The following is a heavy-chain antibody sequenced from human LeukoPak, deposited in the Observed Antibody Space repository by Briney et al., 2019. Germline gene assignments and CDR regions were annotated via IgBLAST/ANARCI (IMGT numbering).Heavy chain of an antibody. Sequence: GGSLRLSCAASGFTVDSNYLSWVRQAPGKGLEWVSTIYTGGNTYYAASVKGRFTISRDNSENTLYLQMSSLRAEDTAVYYCARGSDSSGYYFEWFDPWGQGTLVTVSS. CDR2: IYTGGNT. V-gene: IGHV3-53*01. D-gene: IGHD3-22*01. J-gene: IGHJ5*02. CDR1: GFTVDSNY. CDR3: ARGSDSSGYYFEWFDP.